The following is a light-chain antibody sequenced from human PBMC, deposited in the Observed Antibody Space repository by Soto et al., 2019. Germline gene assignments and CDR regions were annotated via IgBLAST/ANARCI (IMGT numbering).Light chain of an antibody. CDR2: SDD. Sequence: QSVLTQPASLSGTPGQRVTISRSGSNSNIGRYSVNWYQHFPGTAPKILIYSDDERPSGVPDRFSGSKSGTSASLAISGLQSEDEAEYYCAAWDDNLNGPLFGGGTKLTVL. CDR1: NSNIGRYS. V-gene: IGLV1-44*01. CDR3: AAWDDNLNGPL. J-gene: IGLJ3*02.